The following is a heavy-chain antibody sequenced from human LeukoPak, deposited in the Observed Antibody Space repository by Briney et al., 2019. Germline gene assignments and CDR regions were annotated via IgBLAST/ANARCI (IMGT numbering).Heavy chain of an antibody. CDR2: IYYSGTT. D-gene: IGHD6-19*01. J-gene: IGHJ4*02. CDR1: GGYISSLTYY. V-gene: IGHV4-39*01. Sequence: PSETLSLTCTVSGGYISSLTYYWGWIRQPPGKGLEWIASIYYSGTTYYSPSLKSRVAISVNRSNNQFSLRLSSVTAADTAVYFCTGYSAGWSSGGGYWGQGTVVTVSS. CDR3: TGYSAGWSSGGGY.